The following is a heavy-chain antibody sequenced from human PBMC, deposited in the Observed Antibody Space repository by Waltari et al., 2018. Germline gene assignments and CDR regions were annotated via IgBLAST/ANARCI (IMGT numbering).Heavy chain of an antibody. D-gene: IGHD3-16*01. CDR2: IFPGDSDT. V-gene: IGHV5-51*01. CDR3: VRLPTGGGWFVY. J-gene: IGHJ4*02. CDR1: GYDFGDYW. Sequence: EVLLGQSGAEVRKPGDSLKISCKGSGYDFGDYWIGWVSQMPWKGQGWMGNIFPGDSDTRYSPSVESQVTISVDKSISTAYLQWKSLKSSDTAMYFCVRLPTGGGWFVYWGQGTLVTVSS.